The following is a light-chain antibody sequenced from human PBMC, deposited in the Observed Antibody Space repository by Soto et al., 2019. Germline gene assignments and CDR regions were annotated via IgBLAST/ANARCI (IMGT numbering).Light chain of an antibody. CDR2: ATS. Sequence: EIVLTQSPGTLSLSPGERATLSCRASQSVSSSYLAWYQQKPGQAPRLLISATSNRATGIPDRFSGSGSGTDFTLTISRLEPEDFAVYYCQQYGSSPLTFGGGTKVEIK. J-gene: IGKJ4*01. CDR3: QQYGSSPLT. CDR1: QSVSSSY. V-gene: IGKV3-20*01.